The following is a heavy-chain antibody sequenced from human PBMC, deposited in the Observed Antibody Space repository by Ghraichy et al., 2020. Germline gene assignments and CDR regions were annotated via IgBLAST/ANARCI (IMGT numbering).Heavy chain of an antibody. CDR2: IKEDGSQT. CDR1: GFPFSTYW. D-gene: IGHD7-27*01. CDR3: TSINWERIY. V-gene: IGHV3-7*01. J-gene: IGHJ4*02. Sequence: GALRLSCVASGFPFSTYWMTWVRQAPGKGLEWVANIKEDGSQTYYVDSVRGRFTISRDNAKNSLFLQMSSLRVEDTAVYYCTSINWERIYWGQGTLVTVSS.